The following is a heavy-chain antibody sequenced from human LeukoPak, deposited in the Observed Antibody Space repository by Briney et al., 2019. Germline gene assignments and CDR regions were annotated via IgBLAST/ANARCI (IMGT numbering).Heavy chain of an antibody. CDR1: GGSISSYY. Sequence: SETLSLTCTVSGGSISSYYWSWIRQPPGKGLEWIGYIYYSGSTNYNPSLRSRVTISVDTSKNQFSLKLSSVTAADTAVYYCARGRDGYNELDYWGQGTLVTVSS. CDR3: ARGRDGYNELDY. CDR2: IYYSGST. V-gene: IGHV4-59*01. J-gene: IGHJ4*02. D-gene: IGHD5-24*01.